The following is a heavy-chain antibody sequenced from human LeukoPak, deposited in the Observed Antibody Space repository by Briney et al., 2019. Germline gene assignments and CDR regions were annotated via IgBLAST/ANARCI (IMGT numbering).Heavy chain of an antibody. CDR1: GYSISSGYF. V-gene: IGHV4-38-2*02. CDR3: ARHAFNYDILTGYRPSWFDP. CDR2: IYNSGST. Sequence: SETLSLTCTVSGYSISSGYFWGWIRQPPGKWLEWIGTIYNSGSTNYNPSLKSRVTISVDTSKNQFSLKLSSVTAADTAVYYCARHAFNYDILTGYRPSWFDPWGQGTLVTVSS. D-gene: IGHD3-9*01. J-gene: IGHJ5*02.